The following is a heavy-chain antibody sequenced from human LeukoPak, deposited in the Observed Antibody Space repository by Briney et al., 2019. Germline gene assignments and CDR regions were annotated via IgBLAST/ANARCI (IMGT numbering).Heavy chain of an antibody. D-gene: IGHD3-16*02. Sequence: ASVKVSCKASGYTFTSYGISWVRQAPGQGLEWMGWISAYNGNTNYAQKLQGRVTMTTDTSTSTAYMELRSLRSDDTAVYYCARDWDYDYVWGSYRPPDYWGQGTLVTVSS. V-gene: IGHV1-18*01. J-gene: IGHJ4*02. CDR1: GYTFTSYG. CDR3: ARDWDYDYVWGSYRPPDY. CDR2: ISAYNGNT.